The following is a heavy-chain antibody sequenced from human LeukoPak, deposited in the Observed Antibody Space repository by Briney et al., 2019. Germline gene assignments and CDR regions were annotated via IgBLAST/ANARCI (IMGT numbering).Heavy chain of an antibody. CDR1: GFTVSSNY. Sequence: GGSLRLSCAASGFTVSSNYMSWVRQAPGKGLEWVSVIYSGGSTYYADSVKGRFTISRDNSKNTLYLQMNSLRAEDTAVYYCARIPRGSYYIDYRGQGTLVTVSS. J-gene: IGHJ4*02. V-gene: IGHV3-53*01. CDR2: IYSGGST. D-gene: IGHD1-26*01. CDR3: ARIPRGSYYIDY.